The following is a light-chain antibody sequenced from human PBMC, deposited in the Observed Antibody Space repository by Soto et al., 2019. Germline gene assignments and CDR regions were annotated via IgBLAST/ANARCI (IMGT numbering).Light chain of an antibody. J-gene: IGKJ1*01. CDR1: QSVSSY. CDR2: DAS. V-gene: IGKV3-11*01. Sequence: EIVLTQSPATLSLSRRERANLFRRASQSVSSYLAWYQQKPGQAPRLLIYDASNRAGGIPAMISSRWCRADFTLTSSRKEAEDFAVYYCQQRSNWWTFGQGTKVDIK. CDR3: QQRSNWWT.